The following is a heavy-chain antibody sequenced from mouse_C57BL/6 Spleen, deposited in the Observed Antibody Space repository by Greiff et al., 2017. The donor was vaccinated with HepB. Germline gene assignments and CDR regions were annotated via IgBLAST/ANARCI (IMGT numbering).Heavy chain of an antibody. V-gene: IGHV1-15*01. CDR1: GYTFTDYE. CDR2: IDPETGGT. D-gene: IGHD1-1*01. CDR3: TRSVNYFDY. Sequence: VKLMESGAELVRPGASVTLSCKASGYTFTDYEMHWVKQTPVHGLEWIGAIDPETGGTAYNQKFKGKAILTADKSSSTADMELRSLTSEDSAVYYCTRSVNYFDYWGQGTTLTVSA. J-gene: IGHJ2*01.